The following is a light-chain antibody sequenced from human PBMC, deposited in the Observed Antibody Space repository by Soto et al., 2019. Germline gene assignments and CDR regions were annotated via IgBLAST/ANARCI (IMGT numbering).Light chain of an antibody. CDR1: SSNIGSSP. CDR3: ATWDDNLNGPV. J-gene: IGLJ3*02. CDR2: GNN. Sequence: QSVLTQPPSASGTPGQRVTIYCSGSSSNIGSSPVNWYQQLPGTAPKLLIYGNNQRPSGVPDRFSGSKSGTSASLAIGGLQSEDDADYYCATWDDNLNGPVFGGGTKLTVL. V-gene: IGLV1-44*01.